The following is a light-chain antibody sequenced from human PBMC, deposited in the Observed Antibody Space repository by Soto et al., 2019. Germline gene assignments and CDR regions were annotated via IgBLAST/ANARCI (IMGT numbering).Light chain of an antibody. Sequence: EIVLTQSPGILSLSPGERASLSCGASQSISSSFLAWYQQKPGQAPRLLIYGASSRATGIPDRFSGTGSETDFTLTISRLEPEDFAVYYCQQHDNSPITFSQGTRLEI. CDR2: GAS. CDR1: QSISSSF. J-gene: IGKJ5*01. V-gene: IGKV3-20*01. CDR3: QQHDNSPIT.